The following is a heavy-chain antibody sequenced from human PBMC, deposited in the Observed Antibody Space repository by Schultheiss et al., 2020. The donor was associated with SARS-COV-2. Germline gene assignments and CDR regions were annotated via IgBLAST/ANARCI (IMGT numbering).Heavy chain of an antibody. V-gene: IGHV4-59*08. CDR1: DGSISSYY. Sequence: SETLSLTCTVSDGSISSYYWSWIRQPPRKGLKYMGYIYYSGSTNYNPSLKSRVTISVDTSKNQFSLKLSSVTAADTAVYYCARHLGQWLVPYWYFDLWGRGTLVTVSS. D-gene: IGHD6-19*01. CDR3: ARHLGQWLVPYWYFDL. CDR2: IYYSGST. J-gene: IGHJ2*01.